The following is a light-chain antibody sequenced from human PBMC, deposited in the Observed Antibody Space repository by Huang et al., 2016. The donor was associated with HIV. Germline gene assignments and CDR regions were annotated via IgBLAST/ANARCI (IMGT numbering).Light chain of an antibody. CDR2: GAS. Sequence: EIVLTQSPGTLSLSPGERATLSCRASQSVSSNYLAWYQQKPGQAPRLLIYGASSRATGIQDRFSGSGSGRDFTLTISRLEPEDFAVYYCQQYGSSPAYTFGQGTKLEIK. CDR1: QSVSSNY. V-gene: IGKV3-20*01. J-gene: IGKJ2*01. CDR3: QQYGSSPAYT.